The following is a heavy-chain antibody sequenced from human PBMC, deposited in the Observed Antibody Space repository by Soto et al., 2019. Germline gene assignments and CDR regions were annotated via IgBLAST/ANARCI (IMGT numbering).Heavy chain of an antibody. Sequence: GGSLRLSCVTYGLTFTDCWMSWVRQAPGKGLEWVANIKQDESEKNYLDSVKGRFTISRDNARNSLFLQMTSLRGEDSALYYCARDMAHYDFWGHNERGLDVWGQGTAVTVSS. CDR2: IKQDESEK. CDR3: ARDMAHYDFWGHNERGLDV. V-gene: IGHV3-7*03. D-gene: IGHD3-3*01. J-gene: IGHJ6*02. CDR1: GLTFTDCW.